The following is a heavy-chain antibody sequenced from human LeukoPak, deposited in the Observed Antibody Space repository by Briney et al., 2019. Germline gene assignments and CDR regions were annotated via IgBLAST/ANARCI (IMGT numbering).Heavy chain of an antibody. Sequence: PGGSLRLSCAASGFTFSSYGMHWVRQAPGKGLEWVAVISYDGSNKYYADSVKGRFTISRDNSKNTLYLQMNSLRAEDTAVYYCAKGSSSWYTASSVDYWGQGTLVTVSS. D-gene: IGHD6-13*01. V-gene: IGHV3-30*18. CDR3: AKGSSSWYTASSVDY. J-gene: IGHJ4*02. CDR1: GFTFSSYG. CDR2: ISYDGSNK.